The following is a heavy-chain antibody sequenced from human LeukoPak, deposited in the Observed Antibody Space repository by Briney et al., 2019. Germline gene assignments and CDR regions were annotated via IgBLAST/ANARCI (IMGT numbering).Heavy chain of an antibody. D-gene: IGHD3-3*01. Sequence: GGSLRLSCAASGFTVSSNYMSWVRQAPGKGLEWVSVIYSGGSTYYADSVKGRFTISRDNSKNTLYLQMNSLRAEDTAVYYCALGTYYDFWSGYSPFDYWGQGTLVTVSS. CDR2: IYSGGST. V-gene: IGHV3-53*01. CDR1: GFTVSSNY. J-gene: IGHJ4*02. CDR3: ALGTYYDFWSGYSPFDY.